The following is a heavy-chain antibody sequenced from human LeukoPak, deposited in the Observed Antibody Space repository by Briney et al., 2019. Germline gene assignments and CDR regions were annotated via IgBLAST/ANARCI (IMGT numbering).Heavy chain of an antibody. CDR1: GFTFSSYA. Sequence: GGSLRLSCAASGFTFSSYAMSWVRQAPGKGLEWVSAISGSGGSTYYADSVKGRFTISRDNSKNTLYLQMNSLRADDHAVYYCAKDGFVPPPHSRRSGRPYYYDDWGQGTLVTVSS. CDR2: ISGSGGST. D-gene: IGHD1-26*01. V-gene: IGHV3-23*01. CDR3: AKDGFVPPPHSRRSGRPYYYDD. J-gene: IGHJ4*02.